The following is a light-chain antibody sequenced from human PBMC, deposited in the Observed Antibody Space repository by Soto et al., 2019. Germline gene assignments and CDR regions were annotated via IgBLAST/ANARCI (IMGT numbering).Light chain of an antibody. CDR2: AAS. J-gene: IGKJ1*01. CDR3: QQSYSTPRT. Sequence: IQLTQSPSSLSASVGDRVTISCRASQSISNYLNWYQQKPGKAPKLLIYAASSLQSGVPSRFRGSGSGTDFTLTISSLQPEDFATYHCQQSYSTPRTFGQGTKVEIK. V-gene: IGKV1-39*01. CDR1: QSISNY.